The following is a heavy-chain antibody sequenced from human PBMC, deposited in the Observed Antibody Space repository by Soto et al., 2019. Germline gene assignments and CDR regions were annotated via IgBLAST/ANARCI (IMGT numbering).Heavy chain of an antibody. CDR3: GRVRSGVSPCDS. D-gene: IGHD3-10*01. CDR1: VFSFSTSGVG. V-gene: IGHV2-5*02. Sequence: QSTLKVSGPTLVKPTQTLTLTCTFSVFSFSTSGVGMGWVRQPPGKALEWLALIYWDDDKRYSPSLKSRHTITKDTSNTQVVFTMTTMDPMDTATYYCGRVRSGVSPCDSWGQGTLVTVSS. J-gene: IGHJ4*02. CDR2: IYWDDDK.